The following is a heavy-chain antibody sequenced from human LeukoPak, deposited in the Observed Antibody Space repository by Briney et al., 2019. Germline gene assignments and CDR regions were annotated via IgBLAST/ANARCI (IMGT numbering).Heavy chain of an antibody. CDR3: AHWDYYDSSGYSN. CDR2: IYYGGST. Sequence: PSETLSLTCIVSGGSISSSDYYWGWIRQPPGKGLEWIGSIYYGGSTYYNPSLKSRVTISVDTSMNQFSLKLSSVTAADTAVYYCAHWDYYDSSGYSNWGQGTLVTVSS. V-gene: IGHV4-39*07. J-gene: IGHJ4*02. D-gene: IGHD3-22*01. CDR1: GGSISSSDYY.